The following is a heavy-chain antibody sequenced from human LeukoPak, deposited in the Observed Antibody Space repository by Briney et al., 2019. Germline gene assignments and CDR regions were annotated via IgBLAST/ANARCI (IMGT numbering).Heavy chain of an antibody. J-gene: IGHJ2*01. V-gene: IGHV3-7*01. CDR1: GFIFSSYS. CDR3: ASGGVVGPSTYWFYDL. D-gene: IGHD1-26*01. Sequence: GGSLRLSCAASGFIFSSYSMNWVRQAPGKGLEWVANIRQDGCEIYYVDSVKGRFTISRDNAKSSMYLQMNSLRAEDTAVYYCASGGVVGPSTYWFYDLWGRGTRVTVS. CDR2: IRQDGCEI.